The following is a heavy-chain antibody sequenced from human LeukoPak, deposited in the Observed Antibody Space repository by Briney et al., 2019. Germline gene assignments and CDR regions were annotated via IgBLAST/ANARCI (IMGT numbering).Heavy chain of an antibody. CDR2: INQDGSEK. Sequence: GGSLRLSCAASGFSFSSFWMSWVRQAPGKGLEWVANINQDGSEKYSVDSVKGRFTIYRDNAKRSVYLQMNSLRADDPALYYCARDRALYDSRRGYYYTEDDYWGQGTLVTVSS. CDR3: ARDRALYDSRRGYYYTEDDY. V-gene: IGHV3-7*01. J-gene: IGHJ4*02. D-gene: IGHD3-22*01. CDR1: GFSFSSFW.